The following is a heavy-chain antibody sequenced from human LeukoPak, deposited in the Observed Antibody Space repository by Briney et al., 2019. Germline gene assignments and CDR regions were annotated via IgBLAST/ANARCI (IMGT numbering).Heavy chain of an antibody. Sequence: AETLSLTCTVSGGSISSGGQNWGWIRQPPGKGLQWIGSINYSAYAFFNPSLKSRLTMSVDTPKNQFSLKLSSVTAADSAMYYCARRQEYGSTFDHWGQGILVTVSS. J-gene: IGHJ4*02. CDR3: ARRQEYGSTFDH. CDR1: GGSISSGGQN. V-gene: IGHV4-39*01. CDR2: INYSAYA. D-gene: IGHD3-10*01.